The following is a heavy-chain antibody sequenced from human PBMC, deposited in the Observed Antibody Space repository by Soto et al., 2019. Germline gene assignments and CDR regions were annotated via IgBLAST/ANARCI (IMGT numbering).Heavy chain of an antibody. J-gene: IGHJ6*02. V-gene: IGHV4-59*01. D-gene: IGHD6-19*01. CDR2: IYYSGST. Sequence: PSETLSLTCTVSGGSISSYYWSWIRQPPGKGLEWIGYIYYSGSTNYNPSLKSRVTISVDTSKNQFSLKLSSVTAADTAVYYCARDPVAGRYYYYYGMDVWGQGTTVTVSS. CDR1: GGSISSYY. CDR3: ARDPVAGRYYYYYGMDV.